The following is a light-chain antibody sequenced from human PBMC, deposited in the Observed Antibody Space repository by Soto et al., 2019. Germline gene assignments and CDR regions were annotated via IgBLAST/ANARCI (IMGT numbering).Light chain of an antibody. J-gene: IGKJ1*01. V-gene: IGKV3-20*01. CDR2: GAS. CDR1: QSVSSSY. CDR3: QQYGSSPLWT. Sequence: EIVLTQSPGTLSLSPGERATLSCRASQSVSSSYLAWYQQKPDQAPRLLIYGASSRATGIPDRFSGSGSGTDFTLTISRLEPEDFAVYYCQQYGSSPLWTFGQGIKVEIK.